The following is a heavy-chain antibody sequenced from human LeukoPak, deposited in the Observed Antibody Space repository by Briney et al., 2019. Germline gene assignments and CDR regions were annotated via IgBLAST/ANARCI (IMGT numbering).Heavy chain of an antibody. CDR2: ISSSSSYI. D-gene: IGHD6-13*01. CDR3: AKDQGLYSSLYYYYYYMDV. J-gene: IGHJ6*03. CDR1: GFTFSSYS. V-gene: IGHV3-21*04. Sequence: GGSLRLSCAASGFTFSSYSMNWVRQAPGKGLEWVSSISSSSSYIYYADSVKGRFTISRDNAKNTLYLQMNSLRAEDTAVYYCAKDQGLYSSLYYYYYYMDVWGKGTTVTVSS.